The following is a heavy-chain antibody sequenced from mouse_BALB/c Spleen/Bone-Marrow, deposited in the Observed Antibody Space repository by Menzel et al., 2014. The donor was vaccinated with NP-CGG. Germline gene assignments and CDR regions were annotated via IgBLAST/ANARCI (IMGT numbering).Heavy chain of an antibody. CDR2: ISSGGSYT. D-gene: IGHD1-1*01. Sequence: EVQVVESGGDLVKPGGSLKLSCAASGYTFSSYGMSWVRQTPDKRLEWVATISSGGSYTYYPDSVKGRFTISRDNAKNTLYLQMGSLKSEDTAMYYCARPTTVVATGGSFDYWGQGTTLTVSS. CDR3: ARPTTVVATGGSFDY. V-gene: IGHV5-6*01. J-gene: IGHJ2*01. CDR1: GYTFSSYG.